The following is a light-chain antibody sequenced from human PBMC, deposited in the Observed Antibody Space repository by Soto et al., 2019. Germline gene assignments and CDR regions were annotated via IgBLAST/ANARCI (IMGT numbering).Light chain of an antibody. CDR2: DNN. J-gene: IGLJ3*02. CDR1: SSSIGTHY. CDR3: GTWDTGLVWV. V-gene: IGLV1-51*01. Sequence: QSVLTQPPSVSAAPGQRVSISCSGSSSSIGTHYVAWYQQVPGTPPKLLIYDNNKRPSGTPDRFSGSKSGTSATLGITGLQTGDEADYYCGTWDTGLVWVFXGGTKVTVL.